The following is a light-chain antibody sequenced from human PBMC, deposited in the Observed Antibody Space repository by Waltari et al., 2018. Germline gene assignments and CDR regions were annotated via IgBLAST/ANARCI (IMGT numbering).Light chain of an antibody. CDR3: SSDTSSGTYV. V-gene: IGLV2-14*04. Sequence: WYQQLPGKAPKLMIYDVSKRPSGVSNRFSGSKSGNTASLTISGLQAEDEADYYCSSDTSSGTYVFGTGTKVTVL. J-gene: IGLJ1*01. CDR2: DVS.